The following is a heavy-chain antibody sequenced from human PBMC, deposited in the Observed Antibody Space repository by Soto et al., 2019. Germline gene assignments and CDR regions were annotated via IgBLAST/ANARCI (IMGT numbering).Heavy chain of an antibody. CDR3: ARDARIAAAGTQDGMDV. D-gene: IGHD6-13*01. CDR1: GGSISSGGYY. CDR2: IYYSGST. V-gene: IGHV4-31*03. Sequence: QVQLQESGPGLVKPSQTLSLTCTVSGGSISSGGYYWSWIRQHPGKGLEWIGYIYYSGSTYYNPSLKSRVTISVDTSKNQFSLKLSSVTAADTAVYYCARDARIAAAGTQDGMDVWGQGTTVTVSS. J-gene: IGHJ6*02.